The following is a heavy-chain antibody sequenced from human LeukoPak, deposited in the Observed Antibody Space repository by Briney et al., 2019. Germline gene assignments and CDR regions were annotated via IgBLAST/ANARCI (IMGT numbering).Heavy chain of an antibody. J-gene: IGHJ1*01. Sequence: GASVKISCKASGYIFINYCISCGRQAPGQGREWMGWISPYNGHTNYAPNLQDRLTMTTDTSTSTAYMELRSLRSADTAVYYCAQTRDTVLNAYWGQGPLVTVSS. CDR3: AQTRDTVLNAY. CDR1: GYIFINYC. CDR2: ISPYNGHT. V-gene: IGHV1-18*01.